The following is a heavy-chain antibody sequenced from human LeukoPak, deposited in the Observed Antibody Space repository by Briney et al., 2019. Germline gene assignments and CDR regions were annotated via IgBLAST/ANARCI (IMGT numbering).Heavy chain of an antibody. D-gene: IGHD3-16*01. CDR1: GFTFSTSW. CDR3: ARDYD. CDR2: IKADGNEK. Sequence: PGGSLRLSCAASGFTFSTSWMSWVRQAPGKGLEWVANIKADGNEKYYVDSVKGRFTITRDNAKDSLYLQMNSLRAEDTAVYHCARDYDWGQGTLVTVSS. V-gene: IGHV3-7*05. J-gene: IGHJ4*02.